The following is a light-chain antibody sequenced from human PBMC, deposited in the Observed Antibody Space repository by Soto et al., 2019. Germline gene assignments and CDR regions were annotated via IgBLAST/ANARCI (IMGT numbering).Light chain of an antibody. CDR1: SSNIGINT. CDR2: FND. V-gene: IGLV1-44*01. Sequence: QLVLTQPPSASGAPGQRVTISCSGSSSNIGINTVYWYQQLPGTAPTLLIYFNDQRPSGVPDRFSGSKSGTSASLAISGLQSEDEADYYCAAWDDTLNGPGFGGGTKLTVL. CDR3: AAWDDTLNGPG. J-gene: IGLJ2*01.